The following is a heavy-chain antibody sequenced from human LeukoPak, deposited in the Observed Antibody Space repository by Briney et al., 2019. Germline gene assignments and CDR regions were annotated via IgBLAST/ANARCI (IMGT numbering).Heavy chain of an antibody. J-gene: IGHJ3*02. Sequence: SETLSLTCIVSGGSISSYYWSWIRQPPGKGLEWIGYIYYSGSTDYNPSLKSRVTISVDTSKNQFSLKLSSVTAADTAVYYCARAIPGGYAFDIWGQGTMVTVSS. CDR1: GGSISSYY. CDR3: ARAIPGGYAFDI. D-gene: IGHD1-26*01. CDR2: IYYSGST. V-gene: IGHV4-59*01.